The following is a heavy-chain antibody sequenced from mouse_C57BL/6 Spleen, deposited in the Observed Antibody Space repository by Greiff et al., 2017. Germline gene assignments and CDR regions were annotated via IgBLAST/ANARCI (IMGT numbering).Heavy chain of an antibody. CDR3: SRSYDYYLYFYY. J-gene: IGHJ2*01. CDR1: GYTFTSYW. D-gene: IGHD2-4*01. V-gene: IGHV1-64*01. Sequence: QVQLQQPGAELVKPGASVKLSCKASGYTFTSYWMHWVKQRPGQGLEWIGMIHPNSGSTNYNEKFKSKATLTVDKSSSTAYMQLSSLTSEVSAVYYCSRSYDYYLYFYYWGHGTTLTFAS. CDR2: IHPNSGST.